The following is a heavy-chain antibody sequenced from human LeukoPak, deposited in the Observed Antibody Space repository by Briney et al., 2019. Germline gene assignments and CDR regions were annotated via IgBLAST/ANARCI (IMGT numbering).Heavy chain of an antibody. J-gene: IGHJ6*03. V-gene: IGHV3-74*01. CDR1: GFTFSSYW. Sequence: PGGSLRLSCAASGFTFSSYWMHWVRQAPGKGLVWVSRINTDGSSTSYADSVKGRFTISRDNSKNTLYLQMNSLRAEDTAVYYCAKGSLWFYYYMDVWGKGTTVTVSS. D-gene: IGHD3-10*01. CDR3: AKGSLWFYYYMDV. CDR2: INTDGSST.